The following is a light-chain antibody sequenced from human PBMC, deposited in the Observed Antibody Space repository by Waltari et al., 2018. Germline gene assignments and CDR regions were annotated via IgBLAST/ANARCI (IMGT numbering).Light chain of an antibody. V-gene: IGKV3-20*01. CDR3: QKYGTLPAT. CDR2: DAS. J-gene: IGKJ1*01. CDR1: QSVSRF. Sequence: EIVLTHSPGTLSLSPGERATPSCRASQSVSRFLAWYQQKPGQAPRLLIYDASSRATGIPDRFSGSGSGTDFSLTITRLEPEDFAVYYCQKYGTLPATFGQGTRVEIK.